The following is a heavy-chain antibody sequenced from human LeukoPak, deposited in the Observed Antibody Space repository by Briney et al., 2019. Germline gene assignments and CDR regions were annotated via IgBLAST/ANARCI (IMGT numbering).Heavy chain of an antibody. CDR3: ARAWGFGELFYYFDY. Sequence: GASVKVSCKASGGTFSSYAISWVRQAPGQGLEWMGWISAYNGNTNYAQKLQGRVTMTTDTSTSTASMELRSLRSEDTAVYYCARAWGFGELFYYFDYWGQGTLVTVSS. V-gene: IGHV1-18*01. CDR1: GGTFSSYA. D-gene: IGHD3-10*01. CDR2: ISAYNGNT. J-gene: IGHJ4*02.